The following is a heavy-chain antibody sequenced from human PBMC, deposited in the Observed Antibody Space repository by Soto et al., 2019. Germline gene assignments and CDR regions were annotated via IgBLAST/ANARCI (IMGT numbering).Heavy chain of an antibody. D-gene: IGHD6-13*01. CDR2: IYYSGST. J-gene: IGHJ6*02. V-gene: IGHV4-61*01. CDR1: GGSVSSGSYY. Sequence: PSETLSLTCTVSGGSVSSGSYYWSWIRQPPGKGLEWIGYIYYSGSTNYNPSLKSRVTISVDTSKNQFPLKLSSVTAADTAVYYCARDRTIAAAGVPYGMDVWGQGTTVTVSS. CDR3: ARDRTIAAAGVPYGMDV.